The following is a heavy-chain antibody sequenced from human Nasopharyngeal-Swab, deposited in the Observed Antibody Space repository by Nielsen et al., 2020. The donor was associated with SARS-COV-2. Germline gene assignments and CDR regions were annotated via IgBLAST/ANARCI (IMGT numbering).Heavy chain of an antibody. D-gene: IGHD4-23*01. Sequence: SAALSLTCIVSGDSMSRFWWSWIRQAPGKGLEWVGYISATGTTTYNPSLKSRATIFIDSSRRQFSLRLSSVTAADTAVYYCATDLDHFGGENRFDSWGQGTLVTVSS. CDR2: ISATGTT. J-gene: IGHJ4*02. V-gene: IGHV4-4*08. CDR3: ATDLDHFGGENRFDS. CDR1: GDSMSRFW.